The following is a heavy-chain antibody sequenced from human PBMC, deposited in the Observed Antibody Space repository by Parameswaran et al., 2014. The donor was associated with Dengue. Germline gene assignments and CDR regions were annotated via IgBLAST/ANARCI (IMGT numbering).Heavy chain of an antibody. D-gene: IGHD2-2*01. Sequence: WVRQAPGQGLEWMGQIIPIFGSATYAQKFQGRVTITADESTSTAYMELSSLTSEDTAVYYCARKGCTSATCFGMLDYWGQGTLVTVSS. CDR3: ARKGCTSATCFGMLDY. J-gene: IGHJ4*02. CDR2: IIPIFGSA. V-gene: IGHV1-69*01.